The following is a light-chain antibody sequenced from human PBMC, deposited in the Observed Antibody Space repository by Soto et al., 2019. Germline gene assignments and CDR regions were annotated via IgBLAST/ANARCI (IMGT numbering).Light chain of an antibody. CDR3: CSYATPRL. J-gene: IGLJ2*01. V-gene: IGLV2-23*02. Sequence: QSALTQPASVSGSPGQSITISCTGTSSDVGSYNLVSWYQQHPGKAPKLIIYEVSDRPSGVSHRFSGSKTGNTASLTISGLQAEDEADYYCCSYATPRLFGGGTKLTVL. CDR2: EVS. CDR1: SSDVGSYNL.